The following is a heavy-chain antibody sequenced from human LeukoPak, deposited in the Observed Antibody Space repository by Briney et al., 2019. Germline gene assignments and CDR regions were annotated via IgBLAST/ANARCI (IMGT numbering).Heavy chain of an antibody. CDR3: ARVRIAAAGTGYFHH. CDR1: GGSISSYY. V-gene: IGHV4-59*01. D-gene: IGHD6-13*01. J-gene: IGHJ1*01. Sequence: SETLSLTCTVSGGSISSYYWNWIRQPPGKGLEWIGYIYSSGSTNYNPSLKSRVTISVDTSKNQFSLKLSSVTAADTAVYYCARVRIAAAGTGYFHHWGQGTLVTVSS. CDR2: IYSSGST.